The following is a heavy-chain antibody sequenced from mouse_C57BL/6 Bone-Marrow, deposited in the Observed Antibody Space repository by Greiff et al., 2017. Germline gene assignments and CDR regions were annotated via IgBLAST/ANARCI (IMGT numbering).Heavy chain of an antibody. CDR2: IWSGGST. Sequence: QVQLQQSGPGLVQPSQSLSITCTVSGFSLTSYGVHWVRQSPGKGLEWLGVIWSGGSTDYNAAFISRLSISKDNSKSQVFFKMNSLQADDTARYYCARPVVAPLYAMDYWGQGTSVTVSS. J-gene: IGHJ4*01. CDR3: ARPVVAPLYAMDY. D-gene: IGHD1-1*01. V-gene: IGHV2-2*01. CDR1: GFSLTSYG.